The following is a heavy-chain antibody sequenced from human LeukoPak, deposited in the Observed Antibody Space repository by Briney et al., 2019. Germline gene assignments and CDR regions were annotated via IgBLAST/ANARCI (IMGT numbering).Heavy chain of an antibody. CDR1: GLTLSSNY. V-gene: IGHV3-66*01. CDR2: IYSGGDGGDT. CDR3: ARRVPGGYGDYTRGSGAFDI. J-gene: IGHJ3*02. Sequence: GGSLRLSCAASGLTLSSNYRSWVRQAPGKGLEWVSVIYSGGDGGDTYYADSVRGRFTISRDNSKNTLYLQMNSLRAEDTAVYYCARRVPGGYGDYTRGSGAFDIWGQGTMVTVSS. D-gene: IGHD4-17*01.